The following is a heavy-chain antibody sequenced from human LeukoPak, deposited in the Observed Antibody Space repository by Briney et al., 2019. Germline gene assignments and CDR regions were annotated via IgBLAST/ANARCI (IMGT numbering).Heavy chain of an antibody. CDR2: ISTSGDYT. CDR1: GFTFSDYY. J-gene: IGHJ6*02. V-gene: IGHV3-11*05. Sequence: GGSLRLSCAASGFTFSDYYMTWIRLAPGKGLEWVSYISTSGDYTNYADSVMGRYTMSRDNARNSLYLQMSSLRDEDTAVYYCARGHYGLDVWGQGTTVTVSS. CDR3: ARGHYGLDV.